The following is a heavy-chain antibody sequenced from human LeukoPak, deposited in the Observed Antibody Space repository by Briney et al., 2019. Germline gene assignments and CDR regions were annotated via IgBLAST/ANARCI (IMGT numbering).Heavy chain of an antibody. V-gene: IGHV3-9*01. J-gene: IGHJ4*02. CDR1: GFTFSSYA. D-gene: IGHD3-22*01. CDR3: AKDIHDYYDSSGYTD. Sequence: GGSLRLSCAASGFTFSSYAMHWVRQAPGKGLEWVSGISWNSGSIGYADSVKGRFTISRDNAKNSLYLQMNSLRAEDTALYYCAKDIHDYYDSSGYTDWGQGTLVTVSS. CDR2: ISWNSGSI.